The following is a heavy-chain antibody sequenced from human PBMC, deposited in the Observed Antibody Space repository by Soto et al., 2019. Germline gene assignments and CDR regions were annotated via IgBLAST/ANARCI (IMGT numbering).Heavy chain of an antibody. CDR2: ISYDGSNQ. CDR1: GFTFDTYA. Sequence: VQLVESGGGVVQSGRSLRLSCAASGFTFDTYAMHWVRQAPGKGLEWVAVISYDGSNQFYAGSVKGRFTVSRDNSKNTPYLQLNSMRNADTAVYYSTRGLLTDYFDYWGQGALVTVSS. J-gene: IGHJ4*02. V-gene: IGHV3-30-3*01. CDR3: TRGLLTDYFDY.